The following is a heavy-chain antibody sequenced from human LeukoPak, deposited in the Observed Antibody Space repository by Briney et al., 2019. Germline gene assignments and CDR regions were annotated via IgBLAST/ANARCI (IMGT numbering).Heavy chain of an antibody. V-gene: IGHV3-23*01. D-gene: IGHD2-8*01. Sequence: PGGSLRLSCAASGFTFSNFGMSWVRQAPGKGLEWVPAISVSGDSTNYADSVKGRFTISRDNSKNTLYLQMNSLRAEDTAVYYCAKVFFMDYWGQGTLVTVSS. CDR2: ISVSGDST. J-gene: IGHJ4*02. CDR3: AKVFFMDY. CDR1: GFTFSNFG.